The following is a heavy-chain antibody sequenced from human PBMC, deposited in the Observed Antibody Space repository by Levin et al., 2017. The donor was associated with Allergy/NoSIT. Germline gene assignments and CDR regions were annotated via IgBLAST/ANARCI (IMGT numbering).Heavy chain of an antibody. Sequence: SETLSLTCAVYGGSFSGYYWSWIRQPPGKGLEWIGEINHSGSTNYNPSLKSRVTISVDTSKNQFSLKLSSVTAADTAVYYCARDGSYSSGTIFDYWGQGTLVTVSS. J-gene: IGHJ4*02. D-gene: IGHD6-19*01. CDR1: GGSFSGYY. V-gene: IGHV4-34*01. CDR3: ARDGSYSSGTIFDY. CDR2: INHSGST.